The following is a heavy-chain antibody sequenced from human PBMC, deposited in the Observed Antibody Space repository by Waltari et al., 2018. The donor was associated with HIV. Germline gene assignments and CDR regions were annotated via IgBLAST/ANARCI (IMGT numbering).Heavy chain of an antibody. J-gene: IGHJ4*02. V-gene: IGHV4-39*01. CDR3: ATPYSSSWYYFDY. CDR1: GGSISSSSYY. Sequence: QLQLQESGPGLVKPSETLSLICTVSGGSISSSSYYWGWIPQPPGKGLEWLGSIYYSGSTDYHPSLKRRVTISLDTPKNQFSLKLSSVTAAYTAVYYCATPYSSSWYYFDYWGQGTLVTVSS. CDR2: IYYSGST. D-gene: IGHD6-13*01.